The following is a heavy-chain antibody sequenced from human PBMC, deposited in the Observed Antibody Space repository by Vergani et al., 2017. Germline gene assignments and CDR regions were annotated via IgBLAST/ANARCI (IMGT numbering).Heavy chain of an antibody. Sequence: QVQLVESGGGVVQPGRSLRLSCAASGFTFSSYAMHWVRQAPGKGLEWVAVISYDGSNKYYADSVKGRFTISRDNSKNTLYLQMNSLSAGDTAVYYCAKANPRNSGYDYLYYYHAMDVWGQGTTVTVSS. J-gene: IGHJ6*02. CDR2: ISYDGSNK. CDR1: GFTFSSYA. D-gene: IGHD5-12*01. CDR3: AKANPRNSGYDYLYYYHAMDV. V-gene: IGHV3-30-3*01.